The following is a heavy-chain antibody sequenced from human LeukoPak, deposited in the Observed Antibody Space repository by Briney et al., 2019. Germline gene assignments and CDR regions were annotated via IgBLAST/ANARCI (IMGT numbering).Heavy chain of an antibody. Sequence: GGSLSLSCTRSGFTFGRYQMRWVHQAPRAGMEWLAYISRRGHITYYAHSGKGPFALDRDHAKHSLYQQMDSLRAEDTGIYYCARDPDPQGNLDYWGQGTQVIVSS. V-gene: IGHV3-48*03. J-gene: IGHJ4*02. CDR1: GFTFGRYQ. CDR3: ARDPDPQGNLDY. CDR2: ISRRGHIT. D-gene: IGHD1-14*01.